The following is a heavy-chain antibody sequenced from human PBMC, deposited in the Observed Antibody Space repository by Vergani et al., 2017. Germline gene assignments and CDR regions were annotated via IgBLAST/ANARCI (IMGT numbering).Heavy chain of an antibody. Sequence: EVQLLESGGGLVQPGGSLILSSPSSCFTFSTXXLLSFLPPPAQGLLCCAAIRPSGGSTYYADSGKGRFTISRDNSKNTLYLQMNSLRAEDTAVYYCAKDLTYYDFWSGHYTPYWYFDLWGRGTLVTVSS. D-gene: IGHD3-3*01. CDR2: IRPSGGST. CDR1: CFTFSTXX. V-gene: IGHV3-23*01. J-gene: IGHJ2*01. CDR3: AKDLTYYDFWSGHYTPYWYFDL.